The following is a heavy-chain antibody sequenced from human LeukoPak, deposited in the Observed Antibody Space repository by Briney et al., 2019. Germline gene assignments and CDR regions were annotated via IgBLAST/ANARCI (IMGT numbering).Heavy chain of an antibody. CDR3: AKGAGPPGYFDS. D-gene: IGHD1-14*01. Sequence: GGSLRLSCAGSGFTFSNYGMHWVRQAPRKGLEWVAFISFDATTKKYADSVGGRFTISRDNSKKTLSLQMNSLRGEDTAVYYWAKGAGPPGYFDSWGQGTLVTVPS. CDR1: GFTFSNYG. CDR2: ISFDATTK. V-gene: IGHV3-30*18. J-gene: IGHJ4*02.